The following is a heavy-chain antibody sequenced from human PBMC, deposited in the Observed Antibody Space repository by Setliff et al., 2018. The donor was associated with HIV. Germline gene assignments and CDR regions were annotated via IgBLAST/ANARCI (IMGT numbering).Heavy chain of an antibody. V-gene: IGHV4-39*01. CDR2: IYYSGYT. CDR3: ATDYGDYGY. CDR1: GGSISSDCCY. D-gene: IGHD4-17*01. J-gene: IGHJ4*02. Sequence: PSETLSLTCSVSGGSISSDCCYWGWIRQPPGKGLEWIASIYYSGYTYSNPSLKSRVTISVDTSKNQFSLKLNSVTAADTAVYYCATDYGDYGYWGQGTLVTV.